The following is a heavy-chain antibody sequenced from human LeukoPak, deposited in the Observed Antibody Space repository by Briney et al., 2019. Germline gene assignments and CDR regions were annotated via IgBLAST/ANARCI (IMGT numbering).Heavy chain of an antibody. V-gene: IGHV4-39*01. Sequence: PSETLYLTCTVSGGSISSSSYYWGWIRQPPGKGLEWIGSIYYSGSTYYNPSLKSRVTISVDTSKNQFSLKLSSVTAADTAVYCCARHYYDFWSGPEAYYFDYWGQGTLVTVSS. CDR3: ARHYYDFWSGPEAYYFDY. CDR1: GGSISSSSYY. CDR2: IYYSGST. J-gene: IGHJ4*02. D-gene: IGHD3-3*01.